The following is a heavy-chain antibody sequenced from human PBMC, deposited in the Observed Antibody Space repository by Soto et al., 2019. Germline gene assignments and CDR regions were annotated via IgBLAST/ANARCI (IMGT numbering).Heavy chain of an antibody. CDR3: ATAGYCSGCSCYSWDYYYGMDV. CDR1: GGTFSSYA. V-gene: IGHV1-69*01. Sequence: QVQLVQSGAEVKKPGSSVKVSCKASGGTFSSYAISWVRQAPGQGLEWMGGIIPIFGTANYAQKFQGRVTIPADESTSTAYLELSSVSSEDTAVYYCATAGYCSGCSCYSWDYYYGMDVWCQGPTVTVSS. D-gene: IGHD2-15*01. CDR2: IIPIFGTA. J-gene: IGHJ6*02.